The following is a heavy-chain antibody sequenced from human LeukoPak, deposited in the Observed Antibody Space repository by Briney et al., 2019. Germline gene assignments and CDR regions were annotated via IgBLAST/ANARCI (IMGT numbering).Heavy chain of an antibody. J-gene: IGHJ6*02. CDR1: GFTFDDYA. D-gene: IGHD3-9*01. V-gene: IGHV3-43*02. Sequence: GGSLRLSCAASGFTFDDYAMHWVRQAPGKGLEWVSLISGDGGSTYYADSVKGRFTISRDNSKNSLYLQMNSLRTEDTALYYCAKQDILTGYYAYYYYYYGMDVWGRGTLVTVSS. CDR3: AKQDILTGYYAYYYYYYGMDV. CDR2: ISGDGGST.